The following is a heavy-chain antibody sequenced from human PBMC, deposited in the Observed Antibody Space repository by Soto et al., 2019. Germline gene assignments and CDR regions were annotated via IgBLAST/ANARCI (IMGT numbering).Heavy chain of an antibody. CDR3: ARDIGFDYVN. J-gene: IGHJ4*02. V-gene: IGHV3-7*01. D-gene: IGHD3-16*01. CDR2: VKEDGSEL. CDR1: GFNVMSYW. Sequence: GGSLRLSCAVSGFNVMSYWMIWVRQAPGKGLEWVASVKEDGSELYYLHSVRGRFSMTRDSAGNALHLTMNYLSAEDTGVYFCARDIGFDYVNWGQGIPVTVSS.